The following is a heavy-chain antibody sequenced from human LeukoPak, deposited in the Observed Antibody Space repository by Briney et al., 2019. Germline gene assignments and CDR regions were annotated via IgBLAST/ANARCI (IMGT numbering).Heavy chain of an antibody. Sequence: SETLSLTCTVSGGSINTNNYYCAWIRQPPGQGLEWIGSIYHTGSTYYNPSLKSRLFMSVDTSETQFSLRLNSVTAADTAVYYCARQPIFYGSGTYNWFDPWGQGTLVTVSS. D-gene: IGHD3-10*01. J-gene: IGHJ5*02. CDR3: ARQPIFYGSGTYNWFDP. V-gene: IGHV4-39*01. CDR2: IYHTGST. CDR1: GGSINTNNYY.